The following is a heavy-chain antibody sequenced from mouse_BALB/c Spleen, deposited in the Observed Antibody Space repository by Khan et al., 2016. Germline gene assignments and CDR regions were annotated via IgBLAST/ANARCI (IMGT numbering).Heavy chain of an antibody. CDR1: GYSITSGYY. Sequence: EVKLEVSGPGLVKPSQSLSLTCSVTGYSITSGYYWNWIRQFPGNKLEWMGYISYDGSNNYNPSLKNRISITRDPSKNQFFLKLNSVTTEDTATXYCARAWYFDYWGQGTTLTVSS. J-gene: IGHJ2*01. CDR3: ARAWYFDY. CDR2: ISYDGSN. V-gene: IGHV3-6*02.